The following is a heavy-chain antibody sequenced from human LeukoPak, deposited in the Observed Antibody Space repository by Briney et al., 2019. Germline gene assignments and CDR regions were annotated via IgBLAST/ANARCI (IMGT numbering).Heavy chain of an antibody. CDR1: GFTFSSYA. CDR3: ARDPGAAAGPFDY. CDR2: ISYDGSNK. J-gene: IGHJ4*02. D-gene: IGHD6-13*01. V-gene: IGHV3-30-3*01. Sequence: GRSLGLSCAASGFTFSSYAMHWVRQAPGKGLEWVAVISYDGSNKYYADSVKGRFTISRDNSKNTLYLQMNSLRAEDTAVYYCARDPGAAAGPFDYWGQGTLVTVSS.